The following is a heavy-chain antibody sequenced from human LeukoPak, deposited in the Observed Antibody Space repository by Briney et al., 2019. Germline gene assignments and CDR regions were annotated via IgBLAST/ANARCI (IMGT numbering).Heavy chain of an antibody. CDR2: IYHSGST. V-gene: IGHV4-4*02. CDR3: ARDSKRNTYYDFWSGYYEDSHDY. J-gene: IGHJ4*02. D-gene: IGHD3-3*01. CDR1: GGSISSSNW. Sequence: SGTLSLTCAVSGGSISSSNWWSWVRQPPGKGLEWIGEIYHSGSTNYNPSLKSRVTISVDKSKNQFSLKLSSVTAADTAVYYCARDSKRNTYYDFWSGYYEDSHDYWGQGTLVTVSS.